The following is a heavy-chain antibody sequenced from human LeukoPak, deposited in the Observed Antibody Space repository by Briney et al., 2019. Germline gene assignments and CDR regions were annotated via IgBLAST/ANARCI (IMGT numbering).Heavy chain of an antibody. CDR2: IYPGDSDT. Sequence: GESLKISCKGSGYSFTSYWIGWVRQMPGKGLEWMGIIYPGDSDTRYSPSFQGQVTISADKSTSTAYLQWSSLKASDTAMYYCARAGARYDFWSGESDYWGQGTLVTVSS. D-gene: IGHD3-3*01. CDR3: ARAGARYDFWSGESDY. CDR1: GYSFTSYW. J-gene: IGHJ4*02. V-gene: IGHV5-51*01.